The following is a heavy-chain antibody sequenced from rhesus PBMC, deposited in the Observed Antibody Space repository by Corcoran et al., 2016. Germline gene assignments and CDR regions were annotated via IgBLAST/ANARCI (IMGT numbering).Heavy chain of an antibody. CDR1: GFSLTTSGMG. V-gene: IGHV2-174*01. J-gene: IGHJ4*01. Sequence: QVTLKESGPALVKPTQTLTLTCTFSGFSLTTSGMGVGWIRQPPGKALEWLALIYLADDKRYTTSLKCRLTISKDTSKNQVVLTMTNMDPVDTATYYCARGVWGSSYFDYWGQGVLVTVSS. CDR3: ARGVWGSSYFDY. D-gene: IGHD3-34*01. CDR2: IYLADDK.